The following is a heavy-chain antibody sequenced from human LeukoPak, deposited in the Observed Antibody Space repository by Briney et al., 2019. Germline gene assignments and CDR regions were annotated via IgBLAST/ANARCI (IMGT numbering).Heavy chain of an antibody. CDR3: AKDLGTTNLWRAFDY. CDR1: GFTFSSYA. CDR2: VSGGGDST. D-gene: IGHD3-3*01. J-gene: IGHJ4*02. V-gene: IGHV3-23*01. Sequence: GGSLRLSCAASGFTFSSYAMSWVRQAPGKGLEWVSAVSGGGDSTYYTDSVKGRFTISRDNSKNTLYLQMNSLRAEDTAVYYCAKDLGTTNLWRAFDYWGQGTLVTVSS.